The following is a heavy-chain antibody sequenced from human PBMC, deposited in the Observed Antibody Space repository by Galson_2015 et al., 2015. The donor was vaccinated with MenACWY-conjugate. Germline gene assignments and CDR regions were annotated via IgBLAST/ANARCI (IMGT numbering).Heavy chain of an antibody. CDR2: ISAYNGNT. J-gene: IGHJ4*02. Sequence: SVKVSCKASGYTFTSYGISWVRQAPGQGLEWMGWISAYNGNTNYAQKLQGRVTMTTDTSTSTAYMELRSLRSDDTAVYYCARDQGTGTAVSCFDYWGQGTLVTVSS. CDR3: ARDQGTGTAVSCFDY. CDR1: GYTFTSYG. V-gene: IGHV1-18*01. D-gene: IGHD1-1*01.